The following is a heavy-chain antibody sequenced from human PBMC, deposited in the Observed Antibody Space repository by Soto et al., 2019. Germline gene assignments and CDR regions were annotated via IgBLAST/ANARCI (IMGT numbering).Heavy chain of an antibody. CDR1: GYSFTSYW. D-gene: IGHD5-12*01. CDR3: ARLGRRDGYNYNYYYGMDV. J-gene: IGHJ6*02. V-gene: IGHV5-51*01. CDR2: IYPGDSDT. Sequence: PGESLKISCKGSGYSFTSYWIGWVRQMPGNGLEWMGIIYPGDSDTRYSPSFQGQVTISADKSISTAYLQWSSLKASDTAMYYCARLGRRDGYNYNYYYGMDVWGQGTTVTVS.